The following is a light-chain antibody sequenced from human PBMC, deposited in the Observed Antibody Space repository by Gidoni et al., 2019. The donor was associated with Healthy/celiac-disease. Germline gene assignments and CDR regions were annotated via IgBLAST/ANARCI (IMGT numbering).Light chain of an antibody. Sequence: DIQMTQSPSSLSASVGDRVTITCQASQDISNYLTWYHQKPGKTPKLLIYDASTLETAVPSRFSGSGSGTDYTFTISSLQPEDISTYYCQQYDNLPPLTFGGGTKVEIK. V-gene: IGKV1-33*01. CDR3: QQYDNLPPLT. J-gene: IGKJ4*01. CDR1: QDISNY. CDR2: DAS.